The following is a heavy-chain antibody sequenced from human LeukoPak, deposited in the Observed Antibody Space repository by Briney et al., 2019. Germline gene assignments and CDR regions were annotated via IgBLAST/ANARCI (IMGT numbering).Heavy chain of an antibody. J-gene: IGHJ4*02. CDR1: GGSSSNYY. CDR3: ARDPSYSSGFFEY. D-gene: IGHD6-19*01. Sequence: SETQSLTRTVSGGSSSNYYWSWIRQPAGEGLEWIGRIYPSGSTNYNPSLRSRVTMSLDTSKNQFSLKLSSVTAADTAVYYCARDPSYSSGFFEYWGQGTLVTVSS. CDR2: IYPSGST. V-gene: IGHV4-4*07.